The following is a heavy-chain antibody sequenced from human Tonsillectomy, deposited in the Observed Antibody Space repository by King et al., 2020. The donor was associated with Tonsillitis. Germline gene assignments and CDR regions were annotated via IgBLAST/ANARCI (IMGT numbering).Heavy chain of an antibody. J-gene: IGHJ3*02. CDR2: IISSGSTI. CDR3: ARISTTSSLAFDI. D-gene: IGHD2-2*01. V-gene: IGHV3-48*03. CDR1: GFTFSSYE. Sequence: VQLVESGGGLVQPGGSLRLSCAASGFTFSSYEMNWFRQAPGKGLEWVSYIISSGSTIYYTDSVKGRFTISRDNAKNSLYLQMNSLRAEDTAVYYCARISTTSSLAFDIWGQGTMVTVSS.